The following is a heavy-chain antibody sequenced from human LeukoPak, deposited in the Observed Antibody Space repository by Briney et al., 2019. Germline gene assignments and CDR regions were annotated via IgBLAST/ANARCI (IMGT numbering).Heavy chain of an antibody. CDR1: GGTFSSYA. CDR3: ARAPTGYCSGGSCYAFDI. CDR2: ISAYNGNT. J-gene: IGHJ3*02. Sequence: ASVKVSCKASGGTFSSYAISWVRQAPGQGLEWMGWISAYNGNTNYAQKLQGRVTMTTDTSTSTAYMELRSLRSDDTAVYYCARAPTGYCSGGSCYAFDIWGQGTMVTVSS. D-gene: IGHD2-15*01. V-gene: IGHV1-18*01.